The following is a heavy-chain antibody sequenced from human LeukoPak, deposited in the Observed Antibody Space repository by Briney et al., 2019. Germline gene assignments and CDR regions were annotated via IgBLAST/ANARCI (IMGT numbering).Heavy chain of an antibody. CDR3: AKDGHRYYYDSSGYYYFDY. CDR2: TCWKGGST. Sequence: GALRPPCAALGFTFSSFAIGLVPQAPGEGPGWVSATCWKGGSTYYADSVKGRFTISRDNSKNTLYLQMNSLRAEDTAVYYCAKDGHRYYYDSSGYYYFDYWGQGTLVTVSS. CDR1: GFTFSSFA. D-gene: IGHD3-22*01. J-gene: IGHJ4*02. V-gene: IGHV3-23*01.